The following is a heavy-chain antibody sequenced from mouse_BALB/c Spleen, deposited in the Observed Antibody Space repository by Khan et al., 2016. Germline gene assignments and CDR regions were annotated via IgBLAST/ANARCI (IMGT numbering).Heavy chain of an antibody. Sequence: QVQLQQSGAELVRPGSSVKISCKASGYAFSIYWMNWVKQRPGQGLEWIGQIYPGDGDTDYNGKFKDKATLTADKSSSTAYMQLSSLTSEDSAFYFCARSGYGYAYWGQGTTLTVSS. D-gene: IGHD2-2*01. CDR3: ARSGYGYAY. V-gene: IGHV1-80*01. CDR2: IYPGDGDT. J-gene: IGHJ2*01. CDR1: GYAFSIYW.